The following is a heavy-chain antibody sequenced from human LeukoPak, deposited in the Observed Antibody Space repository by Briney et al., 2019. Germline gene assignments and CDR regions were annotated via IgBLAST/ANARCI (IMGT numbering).Heavy chain of an antibody. D-gene: IGHD4-17*01. CDR2: IRSSSSYI. Sequence: TGGSLRLSCAASGFTFRIYSMNWVRQAPGKGLEWVSSIRSSSSYIYYADSVKGRFTISRGNAKNSLYLQMNSLRAEDTAFYYCARELRFYYFDYWGQGTLVIVSS. V-gene: IGHV3-21*01. CDR1: GFTFRIYS. J-gene: IGHJ4*02. CDR3: ARELRFYYFDY.